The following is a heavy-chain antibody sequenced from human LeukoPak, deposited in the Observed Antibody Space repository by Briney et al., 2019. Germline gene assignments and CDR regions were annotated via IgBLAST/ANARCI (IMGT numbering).Heavy chain of an antibody. J-gene: IGHJ5*02. V-gene: IGHV4-34*01. CDR2: INHSGST. Sequence: KPSETLSLTCAVYGGSFSGYYWSWIRQPPGKGLEWIGEINHSGSTNYNPSLKSRVTISVDTSKNQFSLKLSSVTAADTAVYYCARHGRGYSSSWYGGTVKFNWFDPWGQGTLVTVSS. CDR3: ARHGRGYSSSWYGGTVKFNWFDP. D-gene: IGHD6-13*01. CDR1: GGSFSGYY.